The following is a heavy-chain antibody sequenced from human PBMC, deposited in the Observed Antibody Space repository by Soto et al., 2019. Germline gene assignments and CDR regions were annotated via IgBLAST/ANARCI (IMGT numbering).Heavy chain of an antibody. CDR2: INHSGST. CDR1: GGSFSGYY. D-gene: IGHD3-10*01. J-gene: IGHJ4*02. V-gene: IGHV4-34*01. Sequence: QVQLQQWGAGLLKPSETLSLTCAVYGGSFSGYYWSWIRQPPGKGLECIGEINHSGSTNYNPSLKSRLTISVDTSKNQFSLKLSSVTAADTAVYYCARGPSTMVRGVIKTRAPFDYWGQGTLVTVSS. CDR3: ARGPSTMVRGVIKTRAPFDY.